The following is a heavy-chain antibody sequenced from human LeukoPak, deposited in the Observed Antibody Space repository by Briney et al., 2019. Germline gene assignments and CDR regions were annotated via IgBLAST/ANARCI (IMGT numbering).Heavy chain of an antibody. J-gene: IGHJ4*02. V-gene: IGHV4-59*01. Sequence: PSETLSLTCTVSGGSISSYYWSWIRRPPGKGLEGIGYIYYSGSTNYNPSLKSRVTISGDTSKNQFSLKLSSVTAADTAVYYCARALWGSYSFDYWGQGTLVTVSS. CDR3: ARALWGSYSFDY. CDR1: GGSISSYY. CDR2: IYYSGST. D-gene: IGHD2-2*02.